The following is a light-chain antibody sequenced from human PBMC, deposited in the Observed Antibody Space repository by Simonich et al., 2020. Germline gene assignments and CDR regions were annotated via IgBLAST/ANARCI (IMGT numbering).Light chain of an antibody. Sequence: DIQLTQSPSSLSASVGDRVTITCRASQGISSWLAWYQQKPEKAPKSLISAASSLQSGVPSRFSGSGSGTDFTLTISRLEPEDFAVYYCQQYGSSPYTFGQGTKLEIK. CDR3: QQYGSSPYT. V-gene: IGKV1D-16*01. CDR2: AAS. CDR1: QGISSW. J-gene: IGKJ2*01.